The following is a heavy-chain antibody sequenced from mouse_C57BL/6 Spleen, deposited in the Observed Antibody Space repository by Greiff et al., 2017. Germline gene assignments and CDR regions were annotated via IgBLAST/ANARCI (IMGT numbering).Heavy chain of an antibody. CDR2: IWSGGST. CDR3: ASPYDYDGFAY. Sequence: QVQLKQSGPGLVQPSQSLSITCTVSGFSLTSYGVHWVRQSPGKGLEWLGVIWSGGSTDYNAAFISRLSISKDNSKSQVFFKMNSLQADDTAIYYCASPYDYDGFAYWGQGTLVTVSA. V-gene: IGHV2-2*01. J-gene: IGHJ3*01. D-gene: IGHD2-4*01. CDR1: GFSLTSYG.